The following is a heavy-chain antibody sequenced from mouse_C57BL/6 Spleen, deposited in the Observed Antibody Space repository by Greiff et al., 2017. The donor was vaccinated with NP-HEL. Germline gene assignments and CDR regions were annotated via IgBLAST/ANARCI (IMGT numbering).Heavy chain of an antibody. V-gene: IGHV5-17*01. J-gene: IGHJ3*01. CDR2: ISSGSSTI. Sequence: EVKLMESGGGLVKPGGSLKLSCAASGFTFSDYGMHWVRQAPEKGLEWVAYISSGSSTISYADTVKGRFTISRDNAKNTLFLQLTSLRSEDTAMYYCARTPVGFAYWGQGTLVTVSA. D-gene: IGHD1-1*01. CDR3: ARTPVGFAY. CDR1: GFTFSDYG.